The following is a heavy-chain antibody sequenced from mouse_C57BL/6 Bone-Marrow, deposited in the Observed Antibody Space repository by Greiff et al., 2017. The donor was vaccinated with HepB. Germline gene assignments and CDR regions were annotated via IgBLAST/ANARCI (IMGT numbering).Heavy chain of an antibody. J-gene: IGHJ2*01. D-gene: IGHD1-2*01. CDR3: ARGVTTATFDY. V-gene: IGHV1-42*01. CDR1: GYSFTGYY. CDR2: INPSTGGT. Sequence: EVQLQQSGPELVKPGASVKISCKASGYSFTGYYMNWVKQSPEKSLEWIGEINPSTGGTIYNQKFKAKATLTVDKSSSTAYMQLKSLTSEDSAVYYCARGVTTATFDYWGQGTTLTVSS.